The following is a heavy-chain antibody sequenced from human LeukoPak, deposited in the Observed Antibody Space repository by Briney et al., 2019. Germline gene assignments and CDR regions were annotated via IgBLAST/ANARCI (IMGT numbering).Heavy chain of an antibody. J-gene: IGHJ3*02. V-gene: IGHV4-30-4*01. CDR1: GGSISSYY. CDR2: IYYSGST. D-gene: IGHD2-2*01. Sequence: SETLSLTCTVSGGSISSYYWSWIRQPPGKGLEWIGYIYYSGSTYYNPSLKSRVTISVDTSKNQFSLKLSSVTAADTAVYYCARESPLYCSSTSCSGAFDIWGQGTMVTVSS. CDR3: ARESPLYCSSTSCSGAFDI.